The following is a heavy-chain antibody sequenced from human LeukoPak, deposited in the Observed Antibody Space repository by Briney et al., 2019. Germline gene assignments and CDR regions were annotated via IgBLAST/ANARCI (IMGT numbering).Heavy chain of an antibody. Sequence: ASVKVSCKASGYTFTSYGISWVRQAPGQGLEWMGWISAYNGNTNYAQKLQGRVTMTTDTSTSTAYMELRSLRSDDTAVYYCARDAGFCGGDCFTPRGEPYNWFDPWGQGTLVTVSP. CDR3: ARDAGFCGGDCFTPRGEPYNWFDP. V-gene: IGHV1-18*01. D-gene: IGHD2-21*01. CDR1: GYTFTSYG. J-gene: IGHJ5*02. CDR2: ISAYNGNT.